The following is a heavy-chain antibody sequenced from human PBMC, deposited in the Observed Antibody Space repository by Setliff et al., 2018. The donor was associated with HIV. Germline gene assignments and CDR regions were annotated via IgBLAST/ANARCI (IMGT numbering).Heavy chain of an antibody. CDR2: IYYSGSS. J-gene: IGHJ5*02. D-gene: IGHD6-19*01. V-gene: IGHV4-59*08. CDR1: GGSISSYY. Sequence: KPSETLSLTCTVSGGSISSYYWSWIRQPPGKGLEWIGYIYYSGSSKNTPSLKSRVTISVDTPKNEFSLKLSSLTAADTAVYYCARGRTQWPNYNYFDPWGLGTLVTVSS. CDR3: ARGRTQWPNYNYFDP.